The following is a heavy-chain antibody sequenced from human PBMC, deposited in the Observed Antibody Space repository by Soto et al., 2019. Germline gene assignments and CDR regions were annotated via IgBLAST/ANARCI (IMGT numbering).Heavy chain of an antibody. D-gene: IGHD6-19*01. CDR3: ARAVAVAADFDY. J-gene: IGHJ4*02. V-gene: IGHV1-3*01. CDR2: INAGNGNT. Sequence: ASVKVSCKASGYTFTVYAMHWVRQAPGQRLEWMGWINAGNGNTKYSQKFQGRVTITRDTSASTAYMELSSLRSEDTAVYYCARAVAVAADFDYWGQGTLVTVS. CDR1: GYTFTVYA.